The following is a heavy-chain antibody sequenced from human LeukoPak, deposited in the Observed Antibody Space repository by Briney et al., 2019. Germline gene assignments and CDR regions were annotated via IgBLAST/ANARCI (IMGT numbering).Heavy chain of an antibody. Sequence: ASVKVPCKASGYTFTSYGINWVRQATGQGLEWMGWMNPNSGNTGYAQKFQGRVTMTRNTSISTAYMELSSLRSEDTAVYYCALVLRSSSWYYYYYYGMDVWGQGTTVTVSS. D-gene: IGHD6-13*01. J-gene: IGHJ6*02. CDR1: GYTFTSYG. CDR3: ALVLRSSSWYYYYYYGMDV. V-gene: IGHV1-8*01. CDR2: MNPNSGNT.